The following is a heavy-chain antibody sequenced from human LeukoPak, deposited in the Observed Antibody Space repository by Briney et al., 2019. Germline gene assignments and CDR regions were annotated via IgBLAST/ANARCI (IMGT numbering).Heavy chain of an antibody. V-gene: IGHV3-48*01. J-gene: IGHJ4*02. CDR1: EFSVGSNY. D-gene: IGHD3-16*01. CDR3: ARDLYPGY. CDR2: ISSSSSTI. Sequence: GGSLRLSCAASEFSVGSNYMTWVRQAPGKGLEWVSYISSSSSTIHYADSVKGRFTISRDNAKNSLYLQMNSLRAEDAAAYYCARDLYPGYWGQGTLVTVSS.